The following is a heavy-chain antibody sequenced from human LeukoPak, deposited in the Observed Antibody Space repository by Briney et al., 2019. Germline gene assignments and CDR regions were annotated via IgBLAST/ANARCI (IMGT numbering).Heavy chain of an antibody. V-gene: IGHV6-1*01. Sequence: SQTLSLTCAISGDSVSSNSAAWYWVRQSPSNHLEWLGRTYYRSKWYTDYAPSVKSRISIGADTSRNQFSLQLKSLTPEDTAVYYCTRAAITFDYWGQGALVTVSS. J-gene: IGHJ4*02. CDR1: GDSVSSNSAA. CDR3: TRAAITFDY. D-gene: IGHD3-16*01. CDR2: TYYRSKWYT.